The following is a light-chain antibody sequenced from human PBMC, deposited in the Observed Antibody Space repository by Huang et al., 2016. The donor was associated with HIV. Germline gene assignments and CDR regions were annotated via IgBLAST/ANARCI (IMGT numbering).Light chain of an antibody. Sequence: EIVMTQSPATLSVSPGERATLSCRASQYISDNLAWYQQKPGQAPRLLFYGASTRATGTTARFSGSGSGTEFTLTISSLQSEDFAVYYCQQYNNWPMYTFGQGTKLEIK. CDR1: QYISDN. J-gene: IGKJ2*01. V-gene: IGKV3-15*01. CDR2: GAS. CDR3: QQYNNWPMYT.